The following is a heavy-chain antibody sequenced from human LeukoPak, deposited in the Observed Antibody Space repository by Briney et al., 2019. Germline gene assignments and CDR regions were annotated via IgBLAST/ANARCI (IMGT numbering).Heavy chain of an antibody. CDR1: GFAFSSYP. J-gene: IGHJ4*02. CDR2: IIGSGGSS. V-gene: IGHV3-23*01. Sequence: GGSLRLSCEASGFAFSSYPMIWVRQAPGKGLEWVSGIIGSGGSSHYADSVKGRFTISRDNSKSTLFLEMNSLRAEDTAVYYCAKKKVVLDYFDYWGQGTLVTVSS. D-gene: IGHD2-15*01. CDR3: AKKKVVLDYFDY.